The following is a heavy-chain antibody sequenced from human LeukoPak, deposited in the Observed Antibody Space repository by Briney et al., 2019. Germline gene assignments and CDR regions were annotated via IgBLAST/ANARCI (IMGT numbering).Heavy chain of an antibody. V-gene: IGHV5-51*01. Sequence: GESLKISCKGSGYSFTSYWIGWVRQMPGKGLEWMGIIYPGDSDTRYSPSFQGQVTISADKSISTAYLQWSSLKASDTAMYYCAKHRRFNSSGWYYFDYWGQGTLVTVSS. CDR1: GYSFTSYW. CDR3: AKHRRFNSSGWYYFDY. CDR2: IYPGDSDT. J-gene: IGHJ4*02. D-gene: IGHD6-19*01.